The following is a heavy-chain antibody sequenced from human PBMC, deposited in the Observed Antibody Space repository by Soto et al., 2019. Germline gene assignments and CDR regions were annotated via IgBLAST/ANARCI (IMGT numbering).Heavy chain of an antibody. Sequence: QVQVVESGGGVVQPGRSLRLSCAASGFTFRSFGMHWVRQAPGKGLEWVAVIWHDGKNKYYADSAKGRFTISRDNSKNTLYLQMDSLRVEDTAVYYCARDPGKVEAIDYWGQGTLVTVSS. V-gene: IGHV3-33*01. CDR3: ARDPGKVEAIDY. CDR1: GFTFRSFG. J-gene: IGHJ4*02. CDR2: IWHDGKNK.